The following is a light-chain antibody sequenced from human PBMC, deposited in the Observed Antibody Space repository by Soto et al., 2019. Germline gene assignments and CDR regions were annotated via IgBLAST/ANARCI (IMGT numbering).Light chain of an antibody. J-gene: IGKJ1*01. CDR1: QSVSSC. CDR2: DAS. CDR3: QQNYSSPQT. Sequence: IVLTPSPVPPSLPPGERATRSCRASQSVSSCLAWYQQKPGQAPRLLIFDASNRASGVPARFSGSGSGTDFILTISSLQSEDFAIYYCQQNYSSPQTFGQGTKVDIK. V-gene: IGKV3-11*01.